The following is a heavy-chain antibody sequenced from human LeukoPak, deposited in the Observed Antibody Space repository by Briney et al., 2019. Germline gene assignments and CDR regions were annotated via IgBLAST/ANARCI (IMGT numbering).Heavy chain of an antibody. CDR2: IKQDGSEK. Sequence: GGSLRLSCAASGFTFSDYYMSWIRQAPGKGLAWVANIKQDGSEKYYVDSVKGRFTISRDNAKNSLYLQMNSLRAEDTAVYYCAREAYNWNIDVFDIWGQGTMVTVSS. J-gene: IGHJ3*02. D-gene: IGHD1/OR15-1a*01. CDR1: GFTFSDYY. V-gene: IGHV3-7*01. CDR3: AREAYNWNIDVFDI.